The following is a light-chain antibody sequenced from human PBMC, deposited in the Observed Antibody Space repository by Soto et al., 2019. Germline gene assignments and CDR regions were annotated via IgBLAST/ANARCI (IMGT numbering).Light chain of an antibody. V-gene: IGLV2-14*01. CDR3: TSYTSSNTLV. CDR2: EVN. Sequence: LTQAASVSGSPGQSITISCTGTSSDVGGYNYVSWYQLHPDKAPKLMIYEVNNRPAGVSDRFSGSKSGNTASLTISGLQAEDEADYYCTSYTSSNTLVFGTGTKGT. J-gene: IGLJ1*01. CDR1: SSDVGGYNY.